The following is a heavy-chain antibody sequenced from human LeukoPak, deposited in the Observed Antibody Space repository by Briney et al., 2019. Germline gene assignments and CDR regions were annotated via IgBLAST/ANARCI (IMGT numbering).Heavy chain of an antibody. D-gene: IGHD3-16*01. CDR2: ISAYNGNT. CDR3: VMITFGGVVGGYFDY. J-gene: IGHJ4*02. V-gene: IGHV1-18*01. Sequence: ASVKVSCKASRGTFSSYAISWVRQAPGQGLEWMGWISAYNGNTNYAQKLQGRVTMTTDTSTSTAYMELRSLRSDDTAVYYCVMITFGGVVGGYFDYWGQGTLVTVSS. CDR1: RGTFSSYA.